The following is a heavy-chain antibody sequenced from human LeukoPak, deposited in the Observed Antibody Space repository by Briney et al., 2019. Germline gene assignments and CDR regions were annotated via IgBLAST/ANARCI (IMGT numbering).Heavy chain of an antibody. CDR2: INHSGST. D-gene: IGHD2-2*01. CDR1: GGSYSGYY. V-gene: IGHV4-34*01. Sequence: KPSETLSLTCAVYGGSYSGYYWSWLRHPPGKALEWLGEINHSGSTNYTPSHKDRVTISVDTSKNQFSLKLSSVTAADTAVYYCARGAGFRVPFDYYYDMDVWGKGTTVTVSS. J-gene: IGHJ6*03. CDR3: ARGAGFRVPFDYYYDMDV.